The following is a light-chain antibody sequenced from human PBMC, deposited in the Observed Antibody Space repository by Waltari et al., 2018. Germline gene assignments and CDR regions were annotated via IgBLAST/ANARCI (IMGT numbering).Light chain of an antibody. CDR3: QAWDTSFVV. Sequence: SYELTQPPSVSLSPGQTAIVTCSGDKLGQKNVCWSQQKPGQAPTLVIYQNSKRPSGIPERVPGSKSGNTAALTISGTQAVDEADYYCQAWDTSFVVFGGGTKVTVL. CDR2: QNS. V-gene: IGLV3-1*01. CDR1: KLGQKN. J-gene: IGLJ2*01.